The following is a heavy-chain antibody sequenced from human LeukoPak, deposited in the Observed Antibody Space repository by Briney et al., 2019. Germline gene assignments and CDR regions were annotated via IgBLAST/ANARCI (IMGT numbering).Heavy chain of an antibody. V-gene: IGHV1-18*01. Sequence: GASVKVSCKASGYTFTSYGISWVRQAPGQGLEWMGWISAYNGNTNYAQKLQGRVTMTTDTSTSTAYMELRSLRSDDTAVYYCARDPRYFDWLFRTHFDYWGQGTLVTVSS. CDR3: ARDPRYFDWLFRTHFDY. CDR2: ISAYNGNT. CDR1: GYTFTSYG. D-gene: IGHD3-9*01. J-gene: IGHJ4*02.